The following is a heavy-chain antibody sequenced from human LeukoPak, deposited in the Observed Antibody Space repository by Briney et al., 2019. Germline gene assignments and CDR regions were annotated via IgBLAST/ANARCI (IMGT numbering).Heavy chain of an antibody. CDR2: IWNDGTNK. D-gene: IGHD3-22*01. Sequence: GRSLRLSCAASGFTFSSYGMHWVRQAPGKGLEWVAVIWNDGTNKYYVDSVKGRFTISRDNSEKTLHLQMNSLRAEDTAVYYCARDLRQYYYDNSGYYRGRNYYYGMDVWGQGTTVTVSS. CDR3: ARDLRQYYYDNSGYYRGRNYYYGMDV. V-gene: IGHV3-33*01. CDR1: GFTFSSYG. J-gene: IGHJ6*02.